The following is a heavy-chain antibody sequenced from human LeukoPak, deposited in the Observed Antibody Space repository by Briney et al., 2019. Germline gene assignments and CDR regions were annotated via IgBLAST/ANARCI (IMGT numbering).Heavy chain of an antibody. V-gene: IGHV3-30*18. CDR3: AKGTFRGYSGYDYSDY. D-gene: IGHD5-12*01. CDR1: GFTFSSYG. J-gene: IGHJ4*02. Sequence: GGSLRLSCAASGFTFSSYGMHWVRQAPGKGLEWVAVISYDGSNKYYADSVKGRFTISRDNSKNTLYLQMNSLRAEDTAVYYCAKGTFRGYSGYDYSDYWGQGTLVTVSS. CDR2: ISYDGSNK.